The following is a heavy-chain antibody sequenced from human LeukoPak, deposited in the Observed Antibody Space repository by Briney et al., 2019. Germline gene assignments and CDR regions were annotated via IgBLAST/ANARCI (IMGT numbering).Heavy chain of an antibody. D-gene: IGHD1-26*01. CDR3: ASSGSYRFDY. Sequence: GGSLRLSCAASGFTFSSYSTNWVRRAPGKGLEWVSHITASGTAMFYADSVKGRFTISRDNAKNSLYLQMNSLRDEDTAVYYCASSGSYRFDYWGQGTLVTVSS. J-gene: IGHJ4*02. CDR1: GFTFSSYS. CDR2: ITASGTAM. V-gene: IGHV3-48*02.